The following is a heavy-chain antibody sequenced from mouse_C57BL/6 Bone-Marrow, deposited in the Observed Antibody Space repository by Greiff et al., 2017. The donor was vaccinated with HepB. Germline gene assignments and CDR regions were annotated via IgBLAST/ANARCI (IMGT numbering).Heavy chain of an antibody. V-gene: IGHV1-62-2*01. CDR1: GYTFTEYT. Sequence: VQLQQSGAELVKPGASVKLSCKASGYTFTEYTIHWVKQRSGQGLAWIGWFYTGSGSIKYNEKFKDKATLSADKSSSTVYMVLSRLTSEDSAVYFCARHEASNWGFAYWGQGTLVTVSA. CDR3: ARHEASNWGFAY. J-gene: IGHJ3*01. D-gene: IGHD2-5*01. CDR2: FYTGSGSI.